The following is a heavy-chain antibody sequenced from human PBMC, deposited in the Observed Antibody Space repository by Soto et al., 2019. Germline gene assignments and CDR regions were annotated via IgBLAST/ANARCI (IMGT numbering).Heavy chain of an antibody. CDR2: ISYDGSNK. D-gene: IGHD4-17*01. CDR3: AKDYGDYGWECFDY. J-gene: IGHJ4*02. Sequence: GGSLRLSCAASGFTFSSYGMHWVRQAPGKGLEWVAVISYDGSNKYYADSVKGRFTISRDNSKNTLYLQMNSLRAEDTAVYYCAKDYGDYGWECFDYWGQGTLVTVSS. CDR1: GFTFSSYG. V-gene: IGHV3-30*18.